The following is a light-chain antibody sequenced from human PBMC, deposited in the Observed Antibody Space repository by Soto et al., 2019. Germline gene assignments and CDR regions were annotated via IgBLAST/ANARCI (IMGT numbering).Light chain of an antibody. CDR2: GAS. Sequence: EIVLTQSPGTLSLSPGERATLSCRASQSVRNNYFAWYQQKPGQAPRLLIYGASSRATGIPDRFSGSGSGTDFTLTISRLEPEDFAVYSCQQYGTSPLTFGGGTKVEIK. J-gene: IGKJ4*01. CDR1: QSVRNNY. V-gene: IGKV3-20*01. CDR3: QQYGTSPLT.